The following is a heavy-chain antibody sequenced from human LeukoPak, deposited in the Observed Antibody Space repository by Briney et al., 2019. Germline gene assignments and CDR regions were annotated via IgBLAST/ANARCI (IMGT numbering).Heavy chain of an antibody. V-gene: IGHV3-11*01. CDR2: ISSSGDTI. Sequence: PGGSLRLSCAASGFIFSDFYMSWIRQAPGKGLEWVSHISSSGDTIYYSDSVQGRFTTSRDNARNSLYLQMNSLRAEDTAIYYCATYRQVLLPFESWGQGTLVTVSS. D-gene: IGHD2-8*02. J-gene: IGHJ4*02. CDR1: GFIFSDFY. CDR3: ATYRQVLLPFES.